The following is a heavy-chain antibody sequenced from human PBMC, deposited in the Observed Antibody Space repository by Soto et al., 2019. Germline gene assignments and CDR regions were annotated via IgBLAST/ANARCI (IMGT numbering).Heavy chain of an antibody. J-gene: IGHJ5*02. V-gene: IGHV4-31*03. CDR2: IYVTGAV. CDR1: DANLNSGNYY. D-gene: IGHD2-21*01. Sequence: TSETQSHTYSVSDANLNSGNYYWSWNRQVPGKGLEWIGHIYVTGAVDYNPSLRDRITISQDTSERQFSLNLRLVTAADTAVYYCARLRIATNNYKWFDPWGQGTLVTVFS. CDR3: ARLRIATNNYKWFDP.